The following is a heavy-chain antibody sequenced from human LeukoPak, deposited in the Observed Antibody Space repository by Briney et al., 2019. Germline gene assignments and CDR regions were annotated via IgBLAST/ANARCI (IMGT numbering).Heavy chain of an antibody. CDR3: ARDLRNYGSGMDV. CDR2: MYTSGIT. J-gene: IGHJ6*02. CDR1: GDSFSSYF. V-gene: IGHV4-4*07. D-gene: IGHD3-10*01. Sequence: PSETLSLTCTVSGDSFSSYFWSWIRQPAGKGLEWIGRMYTSGITNSNPSLKSRVTMSVDTSKNQFSLNLTSVTAADTAVYYCARDLRNYGSGMDVWGQGTTVTVSS.